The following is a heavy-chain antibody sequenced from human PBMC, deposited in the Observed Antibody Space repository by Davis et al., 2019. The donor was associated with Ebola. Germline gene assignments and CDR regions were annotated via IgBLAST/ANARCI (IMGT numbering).Heavy chain of an antibody. Sequence: GGSLRLSCAASGFTFSSYSMNWVRQAPGKGLEWVSYISSSSSNIYYVDSVKGRFTISRDNAKNTLYLQMNSLRPEDTAVYYCARDSDDYSFDYWGQGTLVTVSS. V-gene: IGHV3-48*01. J-gene: IGHJ4*02. CDR3: ARDSDDYSFDY. CDR1: GFTFSSYS. CDR2: ISSSSSNI. D-gene: IGHD4-11*01.